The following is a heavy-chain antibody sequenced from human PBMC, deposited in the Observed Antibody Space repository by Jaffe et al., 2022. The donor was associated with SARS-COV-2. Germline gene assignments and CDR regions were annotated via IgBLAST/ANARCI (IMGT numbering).Heavy chain of an antibody. CDR1: GFTFSNYA. Sequence: EVQLLESGGGLVQPGGSLRLSCAASGFTFSNYAMSWVRQAPGKGLEWVSVISGSGGSIYYADSVKGRSTISRDNSKNTLYLQMNSLSAEDTAVYYCAKGGVISSSSYTFGYWGQGTLVTVSS. J-gene: IGHJ4*02. CDR2: ISGSGGSI. V-gene: IGHV3-23*01. CDR3: AKGGVISSSSYTFGY. D-gene: IGHD6-13*01.